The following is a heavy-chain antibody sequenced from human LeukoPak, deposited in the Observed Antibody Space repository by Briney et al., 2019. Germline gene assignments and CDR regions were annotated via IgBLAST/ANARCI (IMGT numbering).Heavy chain of an antibody. D-gene: IGHD3-22*01. CDR3: ARVNGYDSSGYYYTY. J-gene: IGHJ4*02. V-gene: IGHV4-39*07. CDR1: GGSISSSSYY. CDR2: INHSGST. Sequence: PSETLSLTCTVSGGSISSSSYYWGWIRQPPGKGLEWIGEINHSGSTNHNPSLKSRVTISVDTSKNQFSLKLSSVTAADTAVYYCARVNGYDSSGYYYTYWGQGTLVTVSS.